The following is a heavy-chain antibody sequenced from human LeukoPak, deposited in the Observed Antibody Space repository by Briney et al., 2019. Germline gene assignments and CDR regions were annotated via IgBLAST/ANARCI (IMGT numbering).Heavy chain of an antibody. CDR1: GFTFSSYS. D-gene: IGHD2-21*01. CDR3: ARTSVGIPYWYFDL. J-gene: IGHJ2*01. CDR2: ISSSSSYI. Sequence: GGSLRLSCAASGFTFSSYSMNWVRQAPGKGLEWVSSISSSSSYIYYADSVKGRFTISRDNAKNSLYLQMNSLRAEDTAVYYCARTSVGIPYWYFDLWGRGTLVTVSS. V-gene: IGHV3-21*04.